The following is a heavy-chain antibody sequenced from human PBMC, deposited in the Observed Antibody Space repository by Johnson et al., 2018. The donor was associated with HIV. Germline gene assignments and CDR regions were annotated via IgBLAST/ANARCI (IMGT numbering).Heavy chain of an antibody. CDR3: AKVALSGGSGRGDAFDI. Sequence: QVQLVESGGGVVQPGRSLRLSCAASGFTFSSYPMHWVRQAPGKGLQWVAVISYDGSNKYFADSVKGRFTISRDNSKNTLYLQMNSLRAEDTAVYYCAKVALSGGSGRGDAFDIWGQGTMVTVSS. D-gene: IGHD3-10*01. J-gene: IGHJ3*02. CDR2: ISYDGSNK. V-gene: IGHV3-30*04. CDR1: GFTFSSYP.